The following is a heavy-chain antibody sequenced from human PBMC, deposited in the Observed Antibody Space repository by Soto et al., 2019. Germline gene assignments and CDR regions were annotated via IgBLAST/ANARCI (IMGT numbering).Heavy chain of an antibody. CDR1: GYSFTSYW. D-gene: IGHD3-22*01. CDR2: IYPGDSDS. Sequence: PGQPINFSCQGSGYSFTSYWIGWVRQMPGKKQEKMGIIYPGDSDSRYSPSLQGQVTISADKSSSTAYLKWDSLKASGTAIFYCWSPEIPTRSSDYVYPFDHWGQGTLVTVSS. CDR3: WSPEIPTRSSDYVYPFDH. J-gene: IGHJ4*02. V-gene: IGHV5-51*01.